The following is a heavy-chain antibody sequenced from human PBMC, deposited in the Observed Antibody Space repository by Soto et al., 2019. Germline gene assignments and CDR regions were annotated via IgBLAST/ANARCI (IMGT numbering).Heavy chain of an antibody. D-gene: IGHD5-12*01. J-gene: IGHJ3*02. CDR3: TTLDGSNAFDI. CDR1: GFTFSDSA. CDR2: IKNNAENYAT. V-gene: IGHV3-73*01. Sequence: GGSLRLSCAASGFTFSDSAIHWVRQASGKGLEWVGRIKNNAENYATAYAASVKGRFTISRDDSMNTAYVQMNSLRIEDTAVYYFTTLDGSNAFDIWAQGTMVTVSS.